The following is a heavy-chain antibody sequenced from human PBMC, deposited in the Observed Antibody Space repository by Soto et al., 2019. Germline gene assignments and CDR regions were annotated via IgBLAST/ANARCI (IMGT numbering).Heavy chain of an antibody. J-gene: IGHJ4*02. D-gene: IGHD2-21*02. Sequence: QVQLVQSGAEEKKPGPSVKVSCKASGYTFTSYAMHWVRQAPGQRLEWMGWINVGNGNTKYSQQFQGRVTITRDTSASTAYMELRSLRSEDTAVYYCARRMVVVTALDYCGQGTLITVSS. CDR1: GYTFTSYA. V-gene: IGHV1-3*05. CDR2: INVGNGNT. CDR3: ARRMVVVTALDY.